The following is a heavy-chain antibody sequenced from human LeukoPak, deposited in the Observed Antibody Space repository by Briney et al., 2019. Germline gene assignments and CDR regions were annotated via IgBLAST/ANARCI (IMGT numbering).Heavy chain of an antibody. CDR2: IRQDGDTK. Sequence: TGGSLRLSCVASGFTFNTYNMHWVRQAPGKGLEWVANIRQDGDTKYYVDSVKGRFTISRDNAMNSLYLQMNSLRAEDTAIYYCARSLPYGTTWYGRSDFWGQGTLVTVSS. V-gene: IGHV3-7*03. CDR1: GFTFNTYN. J-gene: IGHJ4*02. D-gene: IGHD6-13*01. CDR3: ARSLPYGTTWYGRSDF.